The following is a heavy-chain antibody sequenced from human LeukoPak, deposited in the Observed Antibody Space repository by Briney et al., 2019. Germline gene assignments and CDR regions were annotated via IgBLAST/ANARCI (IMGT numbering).Heavy chain of an antibody. CDR1: GFTFSSYS. CDR2: ISSSSSTI. D-gene: IGHD3-22*01. J-gene: IGHJ4*02. V-gene: IGHV3-48*01. Sequence: GGSLRLSCAASGFTFSSYSMNWVRQAPGKGLEWVSYISSSSSTIYYADSVKGRFTISRDNAKNSLYLQMNSLRAEDTAVYYCERVVLDHYYDSSGYLGTLDYWGQGTLVTVSS. CDR3: ERVVLDHYYDSSGYLGTLDY.